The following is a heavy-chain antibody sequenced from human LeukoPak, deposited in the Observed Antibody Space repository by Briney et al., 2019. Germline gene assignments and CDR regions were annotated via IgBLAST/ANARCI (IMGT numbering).Heavy chain of an antibody. CDR2: IYPGDSDT. D-gene: IGHD5-12*01. CDR3: ARVGYSGPTIGAFDI. V-gene: IGHV5-51*01. CDR1: GYNFTSYW. Sequence: GESLKISCQDSGYNFTSYWIGWVRQMPGKGLEWMGIIYPGDSDTIYNPSFQGQVTISADKSISTAYLQWSSLKASDTAMYYCARVGYSGPTIGAFDIWGQGTMVTVSS. J-gene: IGHJ3*02.